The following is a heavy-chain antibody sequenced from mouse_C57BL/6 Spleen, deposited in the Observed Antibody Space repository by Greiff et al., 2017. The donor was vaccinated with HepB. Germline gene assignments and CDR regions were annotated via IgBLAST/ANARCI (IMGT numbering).Heavy chain of an antibody. D-gene: IGHD2-10*02. V-gene: IGHV1-55*01. CDR1: GYTFTSYW. CDR3: ARGRYGNYYYAMDY. Sequence: QVQLQQSGAELVKPGASVKMSCKASGYTFTSYWITWVKQRPGQGLEWIGDIYPGSGSTNYNEKFKSKATLTVDTSSSTAYMQLSSLTSEDSAVYYCARGRYGNYYYAMDYWGQGTSVTVSS. J-gene: IGHJ4*01. CDR2: IYPGSGST.